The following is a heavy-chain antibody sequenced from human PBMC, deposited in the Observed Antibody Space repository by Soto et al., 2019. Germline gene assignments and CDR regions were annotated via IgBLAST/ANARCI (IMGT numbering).Heavy chain of an antibody. Sequence: QVQLVKSGAAVKKPGSSVKVSCKASGGTFSSYAISWVRQAPGQGLEWMGGIIPIFGTANYAQTFQGRVTITADESTSTAYMELSSLRSEDTAVYYCARDKGSRDGYLSGFDCWGQGTLVTVSS. J-gene: IGHJ4*02. CDR1: GGTFSSYA. CDR3: ARDKGSRDGYLSGFDC. V-gene: IGHV1-69*01. CDR2: IIPIFGTA. D-gene: IGHD2-2*01.